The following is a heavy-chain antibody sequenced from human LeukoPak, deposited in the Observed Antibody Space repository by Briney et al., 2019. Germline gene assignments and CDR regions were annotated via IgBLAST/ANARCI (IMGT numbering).Heavy chain of an antibody. D-gene: IGHD2-15*01. CDR2: IYYSVGT. CDR3: ARQLRGFDF. V-gene: IGHV4-59*08. CDR1: GGSISSYY. Sequence: SETLSLTCTFSGGSISSYYWTWIRQPPGKDLEWIGHIYYSVGTYYNPSLKSRVTISLDTSKNQFSLKLTSVTAADTAVYYCARQLRGFDFWGQGTLVTVSS. J-gene: IGHJ4*02.